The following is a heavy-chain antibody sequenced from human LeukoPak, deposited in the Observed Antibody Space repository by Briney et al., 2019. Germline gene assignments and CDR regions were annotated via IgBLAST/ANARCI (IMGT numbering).Heavy chain of an antibody. J-gene: IGHJ4*02. Sequence: GGSLRLSCAASGFTFSSYAMSWVRQAPGKGLEWVSAISGSGGSTYYADSVKGRFTISRDNSKNTLYLQMNSLRAEDTAVYYCAKVRQRVPAALIDYWGQGTLVTVSS. CDR2: ISGSGGST. D-gene: IGHD2-2*01. CDR1: GFTFSSYA. CDR3: AKVRQRVPAALIDY. V-gene: IGHV3-23*01.